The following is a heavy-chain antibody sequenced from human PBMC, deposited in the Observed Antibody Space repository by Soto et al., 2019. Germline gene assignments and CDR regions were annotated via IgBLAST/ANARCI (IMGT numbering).Heavy chain of an antibody. CDR1: GGSVSSSSHY. CDR3: ATQSGIASTLDY. V-gene: IGHV4-39*01. J-gene: IGHJ4*02. Sequence: SETLSLTCSVSGGSVSSSSHYWGWIRQPPGKGLEWIGIIYYSGSTHYNPSLKSRVAISVDTPKNQVSLKLTSVTAADTAVYYCATQSGIASTLDYWGQGTLVTVSS. CDR2: IYYSGST. D-gene: IGHD2-15*01.